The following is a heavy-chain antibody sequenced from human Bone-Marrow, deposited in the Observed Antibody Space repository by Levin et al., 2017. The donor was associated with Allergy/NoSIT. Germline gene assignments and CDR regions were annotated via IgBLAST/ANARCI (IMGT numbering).Heavy chain of an antibody. CDR3: AKGASTSSWLQFRPFDY. CDR1: GFTFSSYA. J-gene: IGHJ4*02. CDR2: ISGSGGST. D-gene: IGHD5-24*01. Sequence: PGGSLRLSCAASGFTFSSYAMSWVRQAPGKGLEWVSAISGSGGSTYSADSVKGRFTISRDNSKNTLYLQMNSLRAEDTAVYYCAKGASTSSWLQFRPFDYWGQGTLVTVSS. V-gene: IGHV3-23*01.